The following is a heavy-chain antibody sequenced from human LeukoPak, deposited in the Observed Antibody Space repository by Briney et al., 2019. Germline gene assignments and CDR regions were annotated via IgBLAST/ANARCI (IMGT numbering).Heavy chain of an antibody. D-gene: IGHD4-17*01. J-gene: IGHJ5*02. CDR2: INHSGST. Sequence: SETLSLTCAVYGGSFSGYYWSWIRQPPGKGLEWIGEINHSGSTNYNPSLKSRVTISVDTSKNQFSLKLSSVTAPDTAVYYCARYERSLRWFDPWGQGTLVTVSS. V-gene: IGHV4-34*01. CDR3: ARYERSLRWFDP. CDR1: GGSFSGYY.